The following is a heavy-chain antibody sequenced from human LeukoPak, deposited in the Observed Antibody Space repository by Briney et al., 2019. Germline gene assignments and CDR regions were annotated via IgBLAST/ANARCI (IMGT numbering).Heavy chain of an antibody. Sequence: PSETLSLACAVSGTSFSSYYWSRLRQPPGKGLEWIVEVNHSGYTNDNPSLKSRVTISVDTSKNQFSLRLRSVTAADTAVYFCARMTTGHDFWGQGTLVTVSS. CDR3: ARMTTGHDF. CDR2: VNHSGYT. CDR1: GTSFSSYY. J-gene: IGHJ4*02. D-gene: IGHD4-17*01. V-gene: IGHV4-34*01.